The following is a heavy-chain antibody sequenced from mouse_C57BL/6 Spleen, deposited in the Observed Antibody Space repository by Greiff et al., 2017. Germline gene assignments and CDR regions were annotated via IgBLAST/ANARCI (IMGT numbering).Heavy chain of an antibody. J-gene: IGHJ2*01. CDR1: GSTFTRYW. CDR3: SRPWITTVSGALDY. D-gene: IGHD1-1*01. V-gene: IGHV1-7*01. CDR2: INPSSGYT. Sequence: VKLMASGAELAKPGASVKLSCKASGSTFTRYWMHWVKQRPGQGLEWIGYINPSSGYTKYNQKFKDKATLTADKSSSTAYIQMISLTYTDSAVYYCSRPWITTVSGALDYWGQGTTLTVSS.